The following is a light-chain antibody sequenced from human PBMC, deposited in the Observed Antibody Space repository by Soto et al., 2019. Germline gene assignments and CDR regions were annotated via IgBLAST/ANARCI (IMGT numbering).Light chain of an antibody. J-gene: IGLJ2*01. V-gene: IGLV2-14*01. CDR1: STDVGGYNY. Sequence: QSALTQPASVSGSPGQSITISCTGASTDVGGYNYVSWYQQHPGKAPKLMIYEVSNRPSGVSHRFSGSKSGNTASLTISGLQAEDEADYYCTSYTDISTLVIFGGGTKLTVL. CDR3: TSYTDISTLVI. CDR2: EVS.